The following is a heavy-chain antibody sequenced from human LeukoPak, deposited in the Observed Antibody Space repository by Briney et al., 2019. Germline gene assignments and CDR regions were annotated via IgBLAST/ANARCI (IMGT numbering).Heavy chain of an antibody. CDR3: ATTYYYDGSGYYFMPPFDY. V-gene: IGHV4-39*07. D-gene: IGHD3-22*01. CDR1: GGSISGSSYY. CDR2: IYYSGST. Sequence: SETLSLTCTVSGGSISGSSYYWGWIRQPPGKGLEWIGSIYYSGSTYYNPSLKSRVTISVDTSKNQFSLKLSSVTAADTAVYYCATTYYYDGSGYYFMPPFDYWGQGTPVTVSS. J-gene: IGHJ4*02.